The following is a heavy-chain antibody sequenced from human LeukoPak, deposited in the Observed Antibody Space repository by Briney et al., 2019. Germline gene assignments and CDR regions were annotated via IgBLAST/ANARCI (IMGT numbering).Heavy chain of an antibody. V-gene: IGHV1-2*02. CDR3: ATMGATNFDH. CDR1: GYTFTGYY. J-gene: IGHJ4*02. D-gene: IGHD1-26*01. Sequence: GASVKVSCKASGYTFTGYYMHWVRQATGQGLEWMGWINPNSGGTQYAQKFQDRVIMTRDTYIRTAYMEVSRLGSDDTAEYYCATMGATNFDHWGQGTLVTVSS. CDR2: INPNSGGT.